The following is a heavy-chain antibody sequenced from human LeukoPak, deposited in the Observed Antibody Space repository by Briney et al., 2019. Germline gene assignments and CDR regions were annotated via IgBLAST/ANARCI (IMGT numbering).Heavy chain of an antibody. CDR1: GGSISSSSYY. Sequence: PSETLSLTCTVSGGSISSSSYYWGWIRQPPGKGLEWIGSIYYSGSTYSNPSLKSRVTISVDRSKNQFSLKLSSVTAADTAVYYCARGYYDILTGYYFDLWGRGTLVTVSS. V-gene: IGHV4-39*07. CDR2: IYYSGST. D-gene: IGHD3-9*01. J-gene: IGHJ2*01. CDR3: ARGYYDILTGYYFDL.